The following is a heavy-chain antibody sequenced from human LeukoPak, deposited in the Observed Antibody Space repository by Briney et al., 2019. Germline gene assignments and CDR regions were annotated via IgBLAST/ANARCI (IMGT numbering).Heavy chain of an antibody. Sequence: ASVKVSCKASGYTFTSYGISWVRQAPGQGLEWMGWISAYNGNTNYAQKLQGRVTMTTDTSTSTAYMELRSLRSDDTAVYYCARPGSGWPNADASDIWGQGTMVTVSS. D-gene: IGHD6-19*01. CDR1: GYTFTSYG. V-gene: IGHV1-18*01. CDR2: ISAYNGNT. CDR3: ARPGSGWPNADASDI. J-gene: IGHJ3*02.